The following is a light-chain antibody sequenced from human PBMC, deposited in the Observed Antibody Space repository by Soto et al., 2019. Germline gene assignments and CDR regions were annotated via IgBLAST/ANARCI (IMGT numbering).Light chain of an antibody. J-gene: IGLJ2*01. CDR2: LHSDGSH. Sequence: QPVLTQSPSASASLGASVKLTCTLSSGHSNYAIAWHQQLPEKGPRYLMKLHSDGSHIKGDGIPDRFSGSSSGAERYLTISSLQSEYEADYYCQTWGTGIVLFGGGTKLTVL. CDR1: SGHSNYA. V-gene: IGLV4-69*01. CDR3: QTWGTGIVL.